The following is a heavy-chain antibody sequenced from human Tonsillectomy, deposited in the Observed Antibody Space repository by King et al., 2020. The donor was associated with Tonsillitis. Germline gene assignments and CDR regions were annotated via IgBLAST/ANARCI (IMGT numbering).Heavy chain of an antibody. Sequence: VQLVESGGGLVQPGGSLRLSCAASGFTFSSYAMSWVRQAPGKGLEWVSAISGSGGSTYYADSVKGRFTISRDNSKNTLYLQMNSLRAEDTAVYYCAKGIVCSGGSCYSLKPENYYYYGMDVWGQGTTVTVSS. V-gene: IGHV3-23*04. CDR2: ISGSGGST. D-gene: IGHD2-15*01. CDR1: GFTFSSYA. J-gene: IGHJ6*02. CDR3: AKGIVCSGGSCYSLKPENYYYYGMDV.